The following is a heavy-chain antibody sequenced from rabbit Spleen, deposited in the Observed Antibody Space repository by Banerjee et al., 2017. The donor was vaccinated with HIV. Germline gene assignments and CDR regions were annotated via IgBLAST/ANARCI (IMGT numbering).Heavy chain of an antibody. V-gene: IGHV1S45*01. D-gene: IGHD1-1*01. CDR2: IDSGSSGFT. CDR1: GFSFSDRDV. Sequence: QQQLVESGGGLVQPGGSLKLSCKASGFSFSDRDVMCWVRQAPGKGLEWIACIDSGSSGFTYFASWAKGRFTISKTSSTTVTLQVTSLTAADTATYFCARDLTGVIGWNFGWWGQGTLVTVS. CDR3: ARDLTGVIGWNFGW. J-gene: IGHJ4*01.